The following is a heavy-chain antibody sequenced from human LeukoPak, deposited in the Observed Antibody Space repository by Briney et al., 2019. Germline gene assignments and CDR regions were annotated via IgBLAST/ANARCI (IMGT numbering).Heavy chain of an antibody. V-gene: IGHV3-74*01. CDR3: ARDYCSGGSCSLGDAFDI. D-gene: IGHD2-15*01. CDR1: GFTFSSYW. J-gene: IGHJ3*02. Sequence: GGSLRLSCAASGFTFSSYWMHWGRQAPGKGLVWVSRINSDGSSTSYADSVKGRFTISRDNAKTTLYLQMNSLRAEDTAVYYCARDYCSGGSCSLGDAFDIWGQGTMVTVSS. CDR2: INSDGSST.